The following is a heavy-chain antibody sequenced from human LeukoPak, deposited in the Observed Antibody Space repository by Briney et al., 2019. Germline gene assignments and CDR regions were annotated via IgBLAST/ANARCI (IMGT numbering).Heavy chain of an antibody. CDR2: ISYDGSNK. CDR1: GFTFSSYA. V-gene: IGHV3-30-3*02. Sequence: GGSLRLSCAASGFTFSSYAMHWVRQAPGKGLEWVAVISYDGSNKYYADSVKGRFTISRDNSKNTVYLQMSSLRAEDTAVYHCAKRGYGSGIKNLYMDAWAKGPRVPVSS. J-gene: IGHJ6*03. CDR3: AKRGYGSGIKNLYMDA. D-gene: IGHD3-10*01.